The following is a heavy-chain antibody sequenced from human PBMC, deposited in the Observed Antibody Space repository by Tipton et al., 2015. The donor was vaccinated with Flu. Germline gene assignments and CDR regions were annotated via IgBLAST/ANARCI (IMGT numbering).Heavy chain of an antibody. Sequence: LRLSCTVSGGSISSYYWSWIRQPPGKGLEWIGYIYYSGSTNYNPSLKSRVTISVDTSKNQFSLKLSSVTAADTAVYYCARQLGSGWYFDYWGQGTLVTVSS. CDR2: IYYSGST. CDR1: GGSISSYY. J-gene: IGHJ4*02. D-gene: IGHD6-19*01. V-gene: IGHV4-59*01. CDR3: ARQLGSGWYFDY.